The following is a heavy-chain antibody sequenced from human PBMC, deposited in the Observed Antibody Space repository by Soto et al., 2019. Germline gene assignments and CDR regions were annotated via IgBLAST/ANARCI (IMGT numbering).Heavy chain of an antibody. D-gene: IGHD3-3*01. V-gene: IGHV1-2*04. CDR1: GYTFTGYD. J-gene: IGHJ3*02. Sequence: ASVKVSCKASGYTFTGYDMHWVRQAPGQGLEWMGWINPNSGGTNYAQKFQGWVTMTRDTSISTAYMELSRLRSDDTAVYYCARGDFTATDAFDIWGQGTMVTVSS. CDR2: INPNSGGT. CDR3: ARGDFTATDAFDI.